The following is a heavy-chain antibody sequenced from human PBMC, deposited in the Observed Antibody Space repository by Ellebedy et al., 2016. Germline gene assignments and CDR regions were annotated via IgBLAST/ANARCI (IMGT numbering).Heavy chain of an antibody. CDR3: ARDRPISGFYYSMDF. D-gene: IGHD3-3*01. V-gene: IGHV3-48*01. J-gene: IGHJ6*02. CDR1: GFIFSHFS. Sequence: GESLKISXGASGFIFSHFSMNWVRQVPGKGLGWISYISASSGTIYYADSVKGRFTISRDNAKNSLFLQMKSLRVEDTAVYYCARDRPISGFYYSMDFWGRGTTITVS. CDR2: ISASSGTI.